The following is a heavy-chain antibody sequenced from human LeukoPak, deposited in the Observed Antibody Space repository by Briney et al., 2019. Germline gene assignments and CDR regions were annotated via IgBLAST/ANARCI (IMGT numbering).Heavy chain of an antibody. V-gene: IGHV4-34*01. CDR1: GGSFSGYY. CDR2: IYYSGST. CDR3: ARDGSYCSSTSCYVDY. J-gene: IGHJ4*02. Sequence: PSETLSLTCAVYGGSFSGYYWSWIRQPPGKGLEWIGSIYYSGSTYYNPSLKSRVTISVDTSKNQFSLKLSSVTAADTAVYYCARDGSYCSSTSCYVDYWGQGTLVTVSS. D-gene: IGHD2-2*01.